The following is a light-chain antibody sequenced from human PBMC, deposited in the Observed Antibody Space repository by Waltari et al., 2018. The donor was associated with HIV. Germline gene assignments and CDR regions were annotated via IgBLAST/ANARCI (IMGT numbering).Light chain of an antibody. V-gene: IGKV3-20*01. Sequence: EIVLTQSPGTLSLSPGERATLSCRASQSVGSSYLAWYQQKPGQAPRLLIYGASSRATGIPDRFSGSGSGTDFTLTISRLEPEDFAVYYCQQYGSSLGPRFGPGTKVDIK. J-gene: IGKJ3*01. CDR2: GAS. CDR3: QQYGSSLGPR. CDR1: QSVGSSY.